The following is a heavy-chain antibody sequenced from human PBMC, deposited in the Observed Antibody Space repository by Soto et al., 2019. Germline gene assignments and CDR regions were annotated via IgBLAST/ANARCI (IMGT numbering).Heavy chain of an antibody. Sequence: GGSLRLSCAVSGFFFSIFKMNWVRQAPGKGLEWVSSISSDANYIYYADSVKGRFTISRDSAKNSLYLQMNGLRAEDTAVYYCAREGFSYGYSQGGGFDVWGQGTTVTVSS. CDR1: GFFFSIFK. CDR2: ISSDANYI. V-gene: IGHV3-21*01. D-gene: IGHD5-18*01. CDR3: AREGFSYGYSQGGGFDV. J-gene: IGHJ6*02.